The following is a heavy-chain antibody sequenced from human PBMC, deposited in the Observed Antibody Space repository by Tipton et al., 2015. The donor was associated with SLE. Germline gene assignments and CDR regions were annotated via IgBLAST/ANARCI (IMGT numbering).Heavy chain of an antibody. D-gene: IGHD3-10*01. V-gene: IGHV1-69*09. CDR3: ARGPNVVLDALGV. CDR2: IIPILDIP. J-gene: IGHJ3*01. CDR1: GGTFSNYA. Sequence: QLVQSGAEVKKPGSSVKVSCKASGGTFSNYAISWVRQAPGQGLEWMGGIIPILDIPNYAQKFQGRVTITADKSTSTAYMELSSLRSEDTAIYYCARGPNVVLDALGVWGQWTTVSVSS.